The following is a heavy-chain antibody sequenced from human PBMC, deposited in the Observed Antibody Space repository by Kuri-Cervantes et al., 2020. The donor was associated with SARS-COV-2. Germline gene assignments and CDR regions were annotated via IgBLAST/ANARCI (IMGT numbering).Heavy chain of an antibody. CDR1: GFTFSNYA. V-gene: IGHV3-33*01. D-gene: IGHD4-23*01. CDR3: ARGSYGGNSDFDY. Sequence: GESLKISCDASGFTFSNYAMHWVRQAPGKGLEWVAVIWWDGSEEYYLDSVKGRFTISNDNSKNMLFLEINNLRVEDAAVYFCARGSYGGNSDFDYWGQGTPVTVSS. CDR2: IWWDGSEE. J-gene: IGHJ4*02.